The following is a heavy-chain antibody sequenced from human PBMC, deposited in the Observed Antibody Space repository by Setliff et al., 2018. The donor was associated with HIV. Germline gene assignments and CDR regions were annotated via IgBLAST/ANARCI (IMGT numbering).Heavy chain of an antibody. CDR1: GYTFINFG. Sequence: GASVKVSCKASGYTFINFGITWVRQAPGQGLEWVGYISGCNGNTKYAQNVQGRVTMTTDTSTSTAYMELRSLRYDDTAVFYCARDPRSGYDSDTAMVTVYYYYMDVWGKGTTVTVSS. CDR2: ISGCNGNT. D-gene: IGHD5-18*01. CDR3: ARDPRSGYDSDTAMVTVYYYYMDV. J-gene: IGHJ6*03. V-gene: IGHV1-18*04.